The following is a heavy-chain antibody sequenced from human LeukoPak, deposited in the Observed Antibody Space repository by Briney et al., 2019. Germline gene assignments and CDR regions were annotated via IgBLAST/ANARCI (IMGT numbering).Heavy chain of an antibody. J-gene: IGHJ5*02. CDR3: ARDYYDSSGYYDGWFDP. D-gene: IGHD3-22*01. CDR2: IYYSGST. Sequence: PSETLSLTRTVSGGSISSYYWSWIRQPPGKGLEWIGYIYYSGSTNYNPSLKSRVTISVDTSKNQFSLKLSSVTAADTAVYYCARDYYDSSGYYDGWFDPWGQGTLVTVSS. CDR1: GGSISSYY. V-gene: IGHV4-59*01.